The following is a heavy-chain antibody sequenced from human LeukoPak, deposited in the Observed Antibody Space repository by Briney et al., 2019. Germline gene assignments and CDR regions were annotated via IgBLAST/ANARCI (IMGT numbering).Heavy chain of an antibody. V-gene: IGHV4-59*01. D-gene: IGHD3-22*01. Sequence: PSETLSLTCTVSGGSISSYYWSWIRQPPGKGLEWIGYIYYSGSTNYNPSLKSRVTISVDTSKDQFSLQLSSVTAADPAVYYGASGGYYYDTRGGDAFDIWGQGTMVTVSS. J-gene: IGHJ3*02. CDR3: ASGGYYYDTRGGDAFDI. CDR2: IYYSGST. CDR1: GGSISSYY.